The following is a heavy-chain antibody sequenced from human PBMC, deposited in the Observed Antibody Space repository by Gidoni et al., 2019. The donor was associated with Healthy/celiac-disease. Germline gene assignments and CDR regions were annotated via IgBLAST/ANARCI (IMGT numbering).Heavy chain of an antibody. CDR3: ARDLNKGYGDYWFDP. D-gene: IGHD4-17*01. V-gene: IGHV3-7*01. J-gene: IGHJ5*02. CDR2: IKQDVSEK. CDR1: GFTFSRYW. Sequence: EVQLVESGGGLVKPGGSLRLYCAASGFTFSRYWMSWVRQAPGTGLEWVANIKQDVSEKYYVDSVKGRFTISRDNAKNSLYLQMNSLRAEDTAVYYCARDLNKGYGDYWFDPWGQGTLVTVSS.